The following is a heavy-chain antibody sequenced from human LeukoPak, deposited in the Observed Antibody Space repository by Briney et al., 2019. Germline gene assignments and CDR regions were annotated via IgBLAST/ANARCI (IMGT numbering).Heavy chain of an antibody. V-gene: IGHV1-69*04. D-gene: IGHD6-6*01. Sequence: SVKVSCKASGGTFSSYAISWVRQAPGQGLEWMGRIIPILGIANYAQKFQGRVTITADKSTSTAYMELSSLRSEDTAVYYCARGERSSSAPDYWGQGTLVTVSS. CDR3: ARGERSSSAPDY. CDR1: GGTFSSYA. CDR2: IIPILGIA. J-gene: IGHJ4*02.